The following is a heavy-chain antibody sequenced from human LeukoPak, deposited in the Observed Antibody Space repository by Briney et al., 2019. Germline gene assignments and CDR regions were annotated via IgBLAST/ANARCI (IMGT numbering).Heavy chain of an antibody. CDR2: IYYSGST. D-gene: IGHD6-13*01. V-gene: IGHV4-59*01. CDR3: ARRRYSSRFDY. Sequence: SETLSLTCTVSGGSISSYYWSWIRQPPGKGLEWIGYIYYSGSTNYNPSLKSRVTISVDTSKNQFSLKLSSVTAADTAVYYCARRRYSSRFDYWGQRTLVTVSS. J-gene: IGHJ4*02. CDR1: GGSISSYY.